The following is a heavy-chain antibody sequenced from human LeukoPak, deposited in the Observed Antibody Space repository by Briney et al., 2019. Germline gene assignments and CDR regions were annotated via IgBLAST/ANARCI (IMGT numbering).Heavy chain of an antibody. CDR3: ARTNYYDSSGYYFDY. Sequence: GTSVKLSCKASGGTFSSCAISCVRKAPGQGLERMGGIIPIFGTRSYAQKFQGRVTITADESTSTAYVELCSLRSEDTAVYYCARTNYYDSSGYYFDYWGQGTLVTVSS. V-gene: IGHV1-69*13. CDR2: IIPIFGTR. D-gene: IGHD3-22*01. CDR1: GGTFSSCA. J-gene: IGHJ4*02.